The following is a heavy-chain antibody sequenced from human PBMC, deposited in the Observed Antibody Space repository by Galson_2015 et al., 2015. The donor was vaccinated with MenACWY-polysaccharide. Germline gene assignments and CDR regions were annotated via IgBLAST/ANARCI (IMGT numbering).Heavy chain of an antibody. CDR2: MNPNSGNT. V-gene: IGHV1-8*01. D-gene: IGHD5-18*01. J-gene: IGHJ4*02. Sequence: SVKVSCKASGYTFTNYDINWVRQATGQGLEWMGWMNPNSGNTGYAQKFQGRVTMTRDTSTSTAYMELRSLRYEDTAVYYYARVVRRKYSYSDYWGQGTLVSVSS. CDR3: ARVVRRKYSYSDY. CDR1: GYTFTNYD.